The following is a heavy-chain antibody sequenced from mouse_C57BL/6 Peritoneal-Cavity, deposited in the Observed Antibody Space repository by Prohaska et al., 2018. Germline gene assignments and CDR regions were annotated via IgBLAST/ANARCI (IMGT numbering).Heavy chain of an antibody. Sequence: DVKLEESGGGLVQSGGSMKLSRVPPGFTFSNYWMNLVRQSPVKGLESVAKIRMKSDNYATHYEEAVKERFTISRDDSKSSVYLLKNSRRAEDNGTDYCKGSTRITLWYFDVWGTGTTVTVSA. CDR1: GFTFSNYW. CDR3: KGSTRITLWYFDV. V-gene: IGHV6-3*01. J-gene: IGHJ1*03. CDR2: IRMKSDNYAT. D-gene: IGHD2-4*01.